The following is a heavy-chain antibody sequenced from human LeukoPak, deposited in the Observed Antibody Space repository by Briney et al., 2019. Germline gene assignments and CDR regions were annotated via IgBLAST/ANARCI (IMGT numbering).Heavy chain of an antibody. CDR3: VKEYHSRGFGAYFDY. Sequence: PGGSLRLSCAASGFTFSDFYMTWIRQAPGKGLEWVSYSSNGGSTIYYADSVKGRFTLSRDNSINTVDLQMNSLRAEDTAVYYCVKEYHSRGFGAYFDYWGQGTLVTVSS. V-gene: IGHV3-11*04. CDR1: GFTFSDFY. J-gene: IGHJ4*02. D-gene: IGHD3-3*01. CDR2: SSNGGSTI.